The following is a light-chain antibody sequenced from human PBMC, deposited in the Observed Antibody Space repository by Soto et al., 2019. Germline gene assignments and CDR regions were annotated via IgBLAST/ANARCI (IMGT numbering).Light chain of an antibody. Sequence: QSVLTQPASVSGSPGQSIAISCTGTSSDVGGYDYVSWYQQHPGKAPKVMIYDVSNRPSGVSNRFSGSKSDSTASLTISGLQAEDEADYYCSSYTSSSTYVFGTGTKFTVL. CDR2: DVS. CDR3: SSYTSSSTYV. J-gene: IGLJ1*01. V-gene: IGLV2-14*01. CDR1: SSDVGGYDY.